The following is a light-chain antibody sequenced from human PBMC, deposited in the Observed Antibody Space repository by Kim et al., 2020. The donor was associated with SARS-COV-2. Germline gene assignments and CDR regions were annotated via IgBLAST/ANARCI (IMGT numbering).Light chain of an antibody. CDR2: DAS. CDR1: QSISSY. Sequence: EIVLTQSPVTLSLSPGERATLSCRASQSISSYLAWYQHKPGQAPRRLIYDASNRATGIPARFSGSGSGTDFTLTISSLEPEDFAVYYCQRRSNWQWAFGQGTKVDIK. CDR3: QRRSNWQWA. V-gene: IGKV3-11*01. J-gene: IGKJ1*01.